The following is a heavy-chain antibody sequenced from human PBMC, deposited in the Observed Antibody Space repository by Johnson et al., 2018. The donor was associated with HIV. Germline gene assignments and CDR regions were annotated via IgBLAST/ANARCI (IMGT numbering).Heavy chain of an antibody. Sequence: QVQLVESGGGLVQPGGSLRLSCAASGLNFRGYGMHWVRQAPGKGLEWVAVIRYDGSNKYYVDSVKGRFTMSRDNAKNSLYLQMNSRRAEDTAVYYCARGEWEYSSSSAVLDIWGQGTMVTGSS. V-gene: IGHV3-33*01. CDR2: IRYDGSNK. D-gene: IGHD6-6*01. CDR1: GLNFRGYG. J-gene: IGHJ3*02. CDR3: ARGEWEYSSSSAVLDI.